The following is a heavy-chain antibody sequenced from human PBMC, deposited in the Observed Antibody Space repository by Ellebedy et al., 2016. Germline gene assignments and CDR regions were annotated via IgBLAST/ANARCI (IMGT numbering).Heavy chain of an antibody. CDR3: ARGGRTTGTTRSLEY. Sequence: ASVKVSXXASGYTFTDYYMHWVRQAPGQGLERMGWISAYDGNTKYAQKFQGRVTMTTDTSTSTAYMELRSLRSDDTALYYCARGGRTTGTTRSLEYWGQGTLVTVSS. V-gene: IGHV1-18*04. J-gene: IGHJ4*02. CDR1: GYTFTDYY. D-gene: IGHD1-1*01. CDR2: ISAYDGNT.